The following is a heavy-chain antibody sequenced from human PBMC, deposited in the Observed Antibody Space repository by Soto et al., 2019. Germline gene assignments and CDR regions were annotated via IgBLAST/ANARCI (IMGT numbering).Heavy chain of an antibody. CDR1: GFTFSNAW. D-gene: IGHD3-22*01. CDR3: TTDAYYDSSGYLSSDP. Sequence: GGSLRLSCAASGFTFSNAWMNWVRQAPGKGLEWVGRIKSKTDGGTTDYAAPVKGRFTISRDDSKNTLYLQMNSLKTEDTAVYYCTTDAYYDSSGYLSSDPCGQGTLVTVSS. CDR2: IKSKTDGGTT. J-gene: IGHJ5*02. V-gene: IGHV3-15*07.